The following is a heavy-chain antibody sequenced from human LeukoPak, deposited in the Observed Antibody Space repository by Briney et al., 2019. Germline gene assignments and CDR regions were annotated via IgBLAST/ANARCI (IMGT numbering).Heavy chain of an antibody. J-gene: IGHJ4*02. CDR2: IRYDGSNK. V-gene: IGHV3-30*02. Sequence: GGSLRLSCAASGFTFSSYAMNWVRQAPGKGLEWVAFIRYDGSNKYYADSVKGRFTISRDNSKNTLYLQMNSLRAEDTAVYYCAKVGGDPRVRKRYYFDYWGQGTLVTVSS. D-gene: IGHD4-17*01. CDR3: AKVGGDPRVRKRYYFDY. CDR1: GFTFSSYA.